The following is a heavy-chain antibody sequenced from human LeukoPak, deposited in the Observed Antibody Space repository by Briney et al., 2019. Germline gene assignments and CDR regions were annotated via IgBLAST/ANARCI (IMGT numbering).Heavy chain of an antibody. CDR3: AKTMIVVVIPYYFDY. D-gene: IGHD3-22*01. CDR2: ISGSGGST. J-gene: IGHJ4*02. CDR1: GFTFSSYA. V-gene: IGHV3-23*01. Sequence: GGSLRLSCAASGFTFSSYAMSWVRQAPGKGLEWVSAISGSGGSTYYADSVKGRFTISRDNSKNTLHLQMNSLRAEDTAVYYCAKTMIVVVIPYYFDYWGQGTLVTVSS.